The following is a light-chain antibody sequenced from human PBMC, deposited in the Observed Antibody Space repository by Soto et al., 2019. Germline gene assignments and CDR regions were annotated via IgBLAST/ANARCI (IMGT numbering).Light chain of an antibody. Sequence: QSALTQPASVSGSPGQSITMSCTGTSSDVGTYKHVSWYQQHPGKAPKLIIYEVSNRPSGVSNRFSGSKSGNTASLTISGLQAEDEANYYCSSYTTTTTGVFGGGTKLTVL. CDR2: EVS. CDR3: SSYTTTTTGV. CDR1: SSDVGTYKH. V-gene: IGLV2-14*01. J-gene: IGLJ3*02.